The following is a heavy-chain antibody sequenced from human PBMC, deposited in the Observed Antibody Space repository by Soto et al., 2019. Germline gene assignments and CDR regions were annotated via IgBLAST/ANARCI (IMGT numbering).Heavy chain of an antibody. V-gene: IGHV3-30*18. CDR2: ISYDGSNK. J-gene: IGHJ4*02. Sequence: GGALGLCCAASGVTLSSYGMHWVRQAPGKGLEWVAVISYDGSNKYYADSVKGRFTISRDNSKNTLYLQMNSLRAEDTAVYYCAKDLSSVQVPNPPDYWGQGTLVPVSS. D-gene: IGHD6-25*01. CDR1: GVTLSSYG. CDR3: AKDLSSVQVPNPPDY.